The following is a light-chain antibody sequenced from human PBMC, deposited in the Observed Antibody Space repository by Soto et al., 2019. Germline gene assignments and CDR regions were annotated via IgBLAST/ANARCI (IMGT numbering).Light chain of an antibody. V-gene: IGLV1-44*01. CDR3: AAWDDSLSGFV. Sequence: QSVLTQPPSASATPGQRVTISCSGSSSNIGSNTVSWYQQLPGAAPKLLIYSNKQRPSGVPDRFSGSKSGTSASLAISGLQTEDEADYYCAAWDDSLSGFVFGTGTKLTVL. J-gene: IGLJ1*01. CDR2: SNK. CDR1: SSNIGSNT.